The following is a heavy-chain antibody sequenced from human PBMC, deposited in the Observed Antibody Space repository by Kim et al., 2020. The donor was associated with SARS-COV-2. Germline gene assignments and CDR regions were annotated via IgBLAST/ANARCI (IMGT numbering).Heavy chain of an antibody. CDR2: INSDGSST. CDR3: ARGGSIAAAGTFRGYFDY. CDR1: GFTLSSYW. D-gene: IGHD6-13*01. J-gene: IGHJ4*02. V-gene: IGHV3-74*01. Sequence: GGSLRLSCAASGFTLSSYWMHWVRQAPGKGLVWVSRINSDGSSTSYADSVKGRFTISRDNAKNTLYLQMNSLRAEDTAVYYCARGGSIAAAGTFRGYFDYWGQGTLVTVSS.